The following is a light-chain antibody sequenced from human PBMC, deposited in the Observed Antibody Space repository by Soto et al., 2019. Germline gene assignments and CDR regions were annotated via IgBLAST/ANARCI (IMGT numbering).Light chain of an antibody. CDR3: QQYNTYSWT. V-gene: IGKV1-5*03. CDR1: QSISTW. CDR2: KAS. J-gene: IGKJ1*01. Sequence: DIQMTQSPSTLSASVGDRVTITCRASQSISTWLAWYQQKPGKGPTLLIYKASRLESGVPSRFSGSGSGTEFALTISGLQPADFATYYCQQYNTYSWTFGQGTKVDIK.